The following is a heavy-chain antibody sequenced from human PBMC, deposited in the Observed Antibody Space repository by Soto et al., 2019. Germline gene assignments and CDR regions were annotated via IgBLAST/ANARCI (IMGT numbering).Heavy chain of an antibody. CDR2: MYPGDSHT. CDR3: ARLDSGSYPYYYYYGMDV. J-gene: IGHJ6*02. CDR1: GYTFTSHW. V-gene: IGHV5-51*01. Sequence: PGESLKISCKGSGYTFTSHWIGWVRQMPGKGLEWMGMMYPGDSHTRYSPSFQGQVTISADKSINTAYLQWGSLKASDTAMYYCARLDSGSYPYYYYYGMDVWGQGTTVTVSS. D-gene: IGHD1-26*01.